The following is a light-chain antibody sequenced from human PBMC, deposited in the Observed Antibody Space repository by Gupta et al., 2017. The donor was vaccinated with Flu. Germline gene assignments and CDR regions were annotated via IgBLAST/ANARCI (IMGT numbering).Light chain of an antibody. CDR1: SSNIGARYG. Sequence: QSVLTQPPSVSGAPGQRVTISCTGSSSNIGARYGVHWYQQLPGAVPKLLIYITTNRPSGVPDRFSASKSGTSASLAINGLQAEDEADYYCPSYDNSQSGWVFGGGTKLTVL. CDR2: ITT. CDR3: PSYDNSQSGWV. J-gene: IGLJ3*02. V-gene: IGLV1-40*01.